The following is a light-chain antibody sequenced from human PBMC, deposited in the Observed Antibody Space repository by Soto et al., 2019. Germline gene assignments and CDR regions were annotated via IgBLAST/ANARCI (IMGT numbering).Light chain of an antibody. V-gene: IGKV1-5*03. J-gene: IGKJ4*01. CDR3: QERGRWPRAT. Sequence: DIQMTQSPSTLSASVGDRFTITCRASENIGAWLAWYQQKPGKAPKLLIYKASTLKSGVPARFSGSGSRTDFTLTISSLEPEDIAVYYCQERGRWPRATFGGGTKVDI. CDR2: KAS. CDR1: ENIGAW.